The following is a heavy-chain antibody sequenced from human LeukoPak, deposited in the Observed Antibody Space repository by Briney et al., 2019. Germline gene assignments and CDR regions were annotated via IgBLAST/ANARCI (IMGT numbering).Heavy chain of an antibody. V-gene: IGHV5-10-1*01. CDR1: GYSFTSYW. CDR3: ASHGYSSSWSFDY. J-gene: IGHJ4*02. Sequence: XXALKISCKGSGYSFTSYWISWVRQMPGKGLEWMGRIDPSDSYTNYSPSFQGHVTISADKSISTAYLQWSSLKASDTAMYYCASHGYSSSWSFDYWGQGTLVTVSS. D-gene: IGHD6-13*01. CDR2: IDPSDSYT.